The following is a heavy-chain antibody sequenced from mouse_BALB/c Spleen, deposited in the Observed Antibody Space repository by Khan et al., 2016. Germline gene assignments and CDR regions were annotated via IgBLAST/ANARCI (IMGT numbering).Heavy chain of an antibody. CDR2: IWADGRT. D-gene: IGHD2-12*01. J-gene: IGHJ3*01. CDR3: ARDYDGFAY. Sequence: QVQLKESGPGLVAPSQSLSITCTVSGFSLTGYGVNWVRQPPGKGLEWLGKIWADGRTDYNSALKSRVSISKDNSKSQVVLKMNSLQTDDTANYYCARDYDGFAYWGQGTLVIGSA. V-gene: IGHV2-6-7*01. CDR1: GFSLTGYG.